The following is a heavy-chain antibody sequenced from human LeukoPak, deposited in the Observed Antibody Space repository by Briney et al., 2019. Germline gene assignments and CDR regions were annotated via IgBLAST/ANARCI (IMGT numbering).Heavy chain of an antibody. Sequence: ASVKVSCKASGGTFSSYAISWVRQAPGQGLEWMGGIIPIFGTANYAQKFQGRVTITTDESTSTAYVELSSLRSEDTAVYYCARGARGPGGHYYAYVWGSYRYHYFDYWGQGTLVTVSS. V-gene: IGHV1-69*05. CDR1: GGTFSSYA. CDR3: ARGARGPGGHYYAYVWGSYRYHYFDY. CDR2: IIPIFGTA. D-gene: IGHD3-16*02. J-gene: IGHJ4*02.